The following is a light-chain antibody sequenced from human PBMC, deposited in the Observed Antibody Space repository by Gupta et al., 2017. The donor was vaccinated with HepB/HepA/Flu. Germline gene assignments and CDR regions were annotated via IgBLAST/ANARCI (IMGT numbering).Light chain of an antibody. J-gene: IGKJ4*01. CDR2: LGS. CDR1: QSLLHSNGYNY. V-gene: IGKV2-28*01. CDR3: RQTLQTLLT. Sequence: VMSQSPLSLPVTPGEPASISCSSSQSLLHSNGYNYLDWYLQKPGQSPQLLIYLGSNRASGVPDRFSGSGSGTDFTLKISRVEAEDVGVYYCRQTLQTLLTFGGGTKVEIK.